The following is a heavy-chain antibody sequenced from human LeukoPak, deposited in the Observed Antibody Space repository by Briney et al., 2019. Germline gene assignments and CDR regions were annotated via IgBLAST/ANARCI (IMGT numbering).Heavy chain of an antibody. D-gene: IGHD3-22*01. Sequence: GESLKISCKGSGYSFTSYWIGWVRHMPGKGLEWMGIICPGDSDTRYSPSFQGQVTISADKSISTACLQWSSLKASDTAMYYCASSRTYYYDSSRGGAFDIWGQGTMVTVSS. CDR2: ICPGDSDT. V-gene: IGHV5-51*01. CDR3: ASSRTYYYDSSRGGAFDI. CDR1: GYSFTSYW. J-gene: IGHJ3*02.